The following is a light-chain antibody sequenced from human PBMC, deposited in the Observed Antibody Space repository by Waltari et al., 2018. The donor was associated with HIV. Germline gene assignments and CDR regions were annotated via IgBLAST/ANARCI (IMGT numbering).Light chain of an antibody. CDR1: HTDIGPFDL. J-gene: IGLJ3*02. CDR3: SSYSTLKTIL. CDR2: GVT. V-gene: IGLV2-14*03. Sequence: QSALTQPASVSGSPGQSVTISCTGGHTDIGPFDLVSWYQQRSGEAPQLIIFGVTSRPSGVSSRFSGFKSGHTASLTISGLHDGDEAYYFCSSYSTLKTILFGGGTKLTV.